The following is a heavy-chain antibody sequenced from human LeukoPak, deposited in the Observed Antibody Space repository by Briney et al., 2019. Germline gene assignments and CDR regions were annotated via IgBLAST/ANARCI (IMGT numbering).Heavy chain of an antibody. CDR2: IYYSGST. Sequence: SQTLSLTCAVSGGSISSGGYSWSWIRQPPGKGLEWIGYIYYSGSTYYNPSLKSRVTISVDTSKNQFSLKLSSVTAADTAVYYCASTGSYDILTGYWVDYWGQGTLVTVSS. CDR3: ASTGSYDILTGYWVDY. D-gene: IGHD3-9*01. V-gene: IGHV4-30-4*07. J-gene: IGHJ4*02. CDR1: GGSISSGGYS.